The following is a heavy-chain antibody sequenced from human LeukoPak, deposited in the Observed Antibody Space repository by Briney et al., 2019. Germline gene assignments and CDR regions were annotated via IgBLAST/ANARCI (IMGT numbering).Heavy chain of an antibody. CDR2: VSGSGGST. J-gene: IGHJ4*02. V-gene: IGHV3-23*01. D-gene: IGHD2-2*01. CDR3: AKRIGSCDSISCLYFDH. Sequence: GGSLRLSCAASGFMFYNYAMSWVRQAPGKGLEWVSTVSGSGGSTYYADSVKGRFTVSRDNVNNMVYQQMNSLRDEDTAVYYCAKRIGSCDSISCLYFDHWGQGALVTVSS. CDR1: GFMFYNYA.